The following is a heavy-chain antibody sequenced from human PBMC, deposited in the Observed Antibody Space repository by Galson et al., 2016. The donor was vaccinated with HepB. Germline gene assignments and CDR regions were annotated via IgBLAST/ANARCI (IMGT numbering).Heavy chain of an antibody. Sequence: QSGAEVKKPGESLKISCEGSGYNFGTYFIAWVRQMPGKGLEWMGIIYPGDSDTVYSPSFRGQVTFSVDKSISTAYVLWSSLKASDTAMYYCAFPVSGTYKSGLHVWGQGTMFTVSS. V-gene: IGHV5-51*01. D-gene: IGHD1-26*01. CDR2: IYPGDSDT. CDR1: GYNFGTYF. J-gene: IGHJ3*01. CDR3: AFPVSGTYKSGLHV.